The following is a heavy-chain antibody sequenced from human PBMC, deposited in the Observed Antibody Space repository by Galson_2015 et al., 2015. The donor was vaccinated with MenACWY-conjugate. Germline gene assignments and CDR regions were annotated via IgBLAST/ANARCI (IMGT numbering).Heavy chain of an antibody. CDR2: IYAGDSDI. Sequence: QSGAEVKKPGESLKISCKGSGYRFTNYWIGWVRQMPGQGLEWMGIIYAGDSDIRYSPSFQGHVTISADKSISTAYLQWSSLKASNTAIYYCARLFNARPAYYYYYMDVWGKGTTVTVSS. V-gene: IGHV5-51*01. D-gene: IGHD3-3*01. CDR3: ARLFNARPAYYYYYMDV. J-gene: IGHJ6*03. CDR1: GYRFTNYW.